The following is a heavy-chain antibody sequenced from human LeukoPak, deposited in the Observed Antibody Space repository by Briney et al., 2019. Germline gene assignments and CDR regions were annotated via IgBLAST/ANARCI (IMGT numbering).Heavy chain of an antibody. D-gene: IGHD1-7*01. CDR1: GFTFDDYA. J-gene: IGHJ4*02. Sequence: GGSLRLSCAASGFTFDDYAMHWVRQAPGKGLEWVSGISWNSGSIGYADSVKGRFTISRDNAKNSLYLQMNSLRAGDTALYYCAKDMGFNWNYYYFDYWGQGTLVTVSP. CDR2: ISWNSGSI. V-gene: IGHV3-9*01. CDR3: AKDMGFNWNYYYFDY.